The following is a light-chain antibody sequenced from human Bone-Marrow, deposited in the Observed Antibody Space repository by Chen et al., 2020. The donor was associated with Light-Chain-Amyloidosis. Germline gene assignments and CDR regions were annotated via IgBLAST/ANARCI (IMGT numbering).Light chain of an antibody. V-gene: IGLV3-21*02. CDR3: QVWDRSSDRPV. Sequence: SSVLTQPSSVSVAPGQTATIACVGNNIGSTSVHWYQQTPGQAPLLVGYDDSDRPSGIPERLSGSNSGNTATLTISRVEAGDEADYYCQVWDRSSDRPVFGGGTKLTVL. J-gene: IGLJ3*02. CDR2: DDS. CDR1: NIGSTS.